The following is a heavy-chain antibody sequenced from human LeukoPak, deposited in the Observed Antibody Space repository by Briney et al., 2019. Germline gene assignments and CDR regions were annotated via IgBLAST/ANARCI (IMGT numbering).Heavy chain of an antibody. CDR2: IKQDGSEK. V-gene: IGHV3-7*01. CDR3: AREGYYDSSGYGGNNWFDP. CDR1: GFTFSSYW. J-gene: IGHJ5*02. D-gene: IGHD3-22*01. Sequence: GGSLRLSCAASGFTFSSYWMSWVRQAPGKGLEWAANIKQDGSEKYYVDSVKGRFTISRDNAKNSLYLQMNSLRAEDTAVYYCAREGYYDSSGYGGNNWFDPWGQGTLVTVSS.